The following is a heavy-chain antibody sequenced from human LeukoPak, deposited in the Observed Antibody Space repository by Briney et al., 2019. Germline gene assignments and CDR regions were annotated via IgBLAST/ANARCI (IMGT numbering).Heavy chain of an antibody. V-gene: IGHV5-51*01. CDR3: ARTYYYDSRGHNWDAFDI. D-gene: IGHD3-22*01. CDR1: GYSFPTYW. Sequence: GESLKISCKGSGYSFPTYWIAWVRQMPGKGLEWMGIIYAGDSDTRYSPSFQGQVTISADKSISTAYLQWSSLKASDTAMYYCARTYYYDSRGHNWDAFDIWGQGTMVTVSS. CDR2: IYAGDSDT. J-gene: IGHJ3*02.